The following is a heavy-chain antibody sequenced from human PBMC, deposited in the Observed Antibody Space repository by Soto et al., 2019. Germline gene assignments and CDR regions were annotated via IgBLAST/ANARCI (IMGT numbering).Heavy chain of an antibody. Sequence: AGGSLRLSCAASGFTFSSYAMSWVRQAPGKGLEWVSAISGSGGSTYYADSVKGRFTISRDNSKNTLYLQMNSLRAEDTAVYYCKDYGDYYCYYGMDVWGQGTTVTVSS. CDR1: GFTFSSYA. CDR2: ISGSGGST. J-gene: IGHJ6*02. D-gene: IGHD4-17*01. V-gene: IGHV3-23*01. CDR3: KDYGDYYCYYGMDV.